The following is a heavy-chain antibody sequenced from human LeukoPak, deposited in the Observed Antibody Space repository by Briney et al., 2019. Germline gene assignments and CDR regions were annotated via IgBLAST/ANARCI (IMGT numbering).Heavy chain of an antibody. Sequence: GGSLRLSCAASGFTFSSYGMHWVRQAPGKGLEWVALIAYDGSQKTYADSVTGRFTISRDNSKNTVYLQMNSLRAEDTAVYYCANGFRGGNCYYFDYWGQGTLVAVSS. CDR3: ANGFRGGNCYYFDY. D-gene: IGHD2-15*01. CDR2: IAYDGSQK. V-gene: IGHV3-30*18. CDR1: GFTFSSYG. J-gene: IGHJ4*02.